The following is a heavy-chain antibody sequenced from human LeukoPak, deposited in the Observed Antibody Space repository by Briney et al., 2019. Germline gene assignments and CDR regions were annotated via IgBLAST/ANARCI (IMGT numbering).Heavy chain of an antibody. V-gene: IGHV1-8*01. CDR3: ARAQSGSGPYYFDY. D-gene: IGHD1-26*01. Sequence: ASVKVSCMASGYTFISYEINWVRQATGQGLEWMGWMNPNSGNTGYAQKFQGRVTMTRNTSISTAYMELSSLRSEDTAVYYCARAQSGSGPYYFDYWGQGTLVTVSS. CDR1: GYTFISYE. J-gene: IGHJ4*02. CDR2: MNPNSGNT.